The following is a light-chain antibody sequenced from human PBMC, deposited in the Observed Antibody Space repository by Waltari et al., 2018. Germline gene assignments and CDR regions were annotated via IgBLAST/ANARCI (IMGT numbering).Light chain of an antibody. CDR3: QQYNRFSP. CDR2: GAS. V-gene: IGKV3-20*01. J-gene: IGKJ1*01. Sequence: EIVLTQSPGTLSLSPGERATLSCRASQSVSSSYLAWYQQKPGQAPRLLIYGASSRATGIPDRFSGSGSGTDFTLTISRLEPDDFATYYCQQYNRFSPFGQGTNVEVK. CDR1: QSVSSSY.